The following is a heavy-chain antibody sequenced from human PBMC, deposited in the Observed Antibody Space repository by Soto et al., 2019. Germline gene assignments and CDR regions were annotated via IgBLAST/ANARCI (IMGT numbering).Heavy chain of an antibody. Sequence: SGGSLRLSCAASGFTFDDYAMHWVRQAPGKGLEWVSGISWNSGSIGYADSVKGRFTISRDNAKNSLYLQMNSLRAEDTALYYCAKDIGSTGYSSGWVGYFDYWGQGTLVTVSS. CDR2: ISWNSGSI. V-gene: IGHV3-9*01. J-gene: IGHJ4*02. CDR1: GFTFDDYA. D-gene: IGHD6-19*01. CDR3: AKDIGSTGYSSGWVGYFDY.